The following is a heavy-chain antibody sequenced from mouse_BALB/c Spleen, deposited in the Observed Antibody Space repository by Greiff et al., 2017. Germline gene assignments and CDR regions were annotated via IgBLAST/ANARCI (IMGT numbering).Heavy chain of an antibody. J-gene: IGHJ3*01. Sequence: EVQRVESGPELVKPGASVKVSCKASGYAFTSYNMYWVKQSHGKSLEWIGYIDPYNGGTSYNQKFKGKATLTVDKSTSTAYMHLNSLTSEDSAVYYCASTTVVATPFAYWGQGTLVTVSA. CDR2: IDPYNGGT. D-gene: IGHD1-1*01. V-gene: IGHV1S135*01. CDR1: GYAFTSYN. CDR3: ASTTVVATPFAY.